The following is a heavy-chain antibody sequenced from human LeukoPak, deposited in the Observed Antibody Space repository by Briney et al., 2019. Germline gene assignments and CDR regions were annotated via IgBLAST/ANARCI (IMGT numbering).Heavy chain of an antibody. CDR2: IYYSEST. Sequence: SETLSLTCTVSGGSISSGSYYWGWVRQPPGKGLEWIGSIYYSESTCYNPSLKSRVTISVDTSKNQFSLKLSSVTAADTAVYYCARRDGSGSYNYWGQGTLVTVSS. D-gene: IGHD3-10*01. J-gene: IGHJ4*02. CDR3: ARRDGSGSYNY. V-gene: IGHV4-39*01. CDR1: GGSISSGSYY.